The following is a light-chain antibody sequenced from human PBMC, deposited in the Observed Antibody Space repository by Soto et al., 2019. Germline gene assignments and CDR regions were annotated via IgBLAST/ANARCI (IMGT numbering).Light chain of an antibody. Sequence: IVMTQSPDSLAVSLGATATITCKSSQSVLSNANNKNSIAWYQQKPGQPPKLLIYWASTRESGVPERFSGSGSGTDFTLTISSLQAEDVAVYYCQQYYSTPPTFGGGTKVDIK. CDR1: QSVLSNANNKNS. J-gene: IGKJ4*01. V-gene: IGKV4-1*01. CDR2: WAS. CDR3: QQYYSTPPT.